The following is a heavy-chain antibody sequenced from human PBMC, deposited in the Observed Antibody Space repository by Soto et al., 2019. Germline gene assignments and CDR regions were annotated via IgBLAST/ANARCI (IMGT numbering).Heavy chain of an antibody. D-gene: IGHD6-13*01. CDR3: ARGRGAAGTDSVQYYGMDV. Sequence: EVQLVESGGGLVKPGGSLRLSCAASGFTFSSYSMNWVRQAPGKGLEWVSSISSSSSYIYYADSVKGRFTISRDNAKNSLYLQMNCLSAEDTAVYYCARGRGAAGTDSVQYYGMDVWGQGTTVTVSS. J-gene: IGHJ6*01. CDR1: GFTFSSYS. CDR2: ISSSSSYI. V-gene: IGHV3-21*06.